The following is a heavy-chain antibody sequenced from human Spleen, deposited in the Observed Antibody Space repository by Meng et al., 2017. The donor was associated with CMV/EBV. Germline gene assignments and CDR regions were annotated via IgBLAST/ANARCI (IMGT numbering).Heavy chain of an antibody. CDR2: MNPNSGNT. Sequence: GYPFTSYDINWVRQATGQGLEWMGWMNPNSGNTGYAQKFQGRVTITRNTSISTAYMELSSLRSEDTAVYYCARGHTGYSSSWYWFDPWGQGTLVTVSS. CDR1: GYPFTSYD. V-gene: IGHV1-8*03. D-gene: IGHD6-13*01. CDR3: ARGHTGYSSSWYWFDP. J-gene: IGHJ5*02.